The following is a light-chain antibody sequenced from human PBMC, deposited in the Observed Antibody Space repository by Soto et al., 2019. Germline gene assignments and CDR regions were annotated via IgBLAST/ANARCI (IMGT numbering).Light chain of an antibody. V-gene: IGLV2-14*03. J-gene: IGLJ1*01. Sequence: QSVMTEPGSVSDPAGQWITISCTGTSSDVGGSNFVSWYQQHPGKPPKLIIYDVANRPSGVSNRFSGSKSGSTASLIISRLQTEDEADYYCVSYTSSTTSVFGTGTKVTVL. CDR3: VSYTSSTTSV. CDR1: SSDVGGSNF. CDR2: DVA.